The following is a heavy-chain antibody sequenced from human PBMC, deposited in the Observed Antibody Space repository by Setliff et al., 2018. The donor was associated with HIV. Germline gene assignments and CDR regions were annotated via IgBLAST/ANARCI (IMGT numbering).Heavy chain of an antibody. Sequence: SETLSLTCAVYGVSFTNYFWSWIRQSPGKGLEWIGEINHSGRTKYNPSLKSRVTMSVDTSKNQFSLKLKSVTAADTAVYYCAREDTTGYYSLSALDIWCQGTLVTVSS. CDR1: GVSFTNYF. J-gene: IGHJ3*02. V-gene: IGHV4-34*01. CDR2: INHSGRT. CDR3: AREDTTGYYSLSALDI. D-gene: IGHD3-22*01.